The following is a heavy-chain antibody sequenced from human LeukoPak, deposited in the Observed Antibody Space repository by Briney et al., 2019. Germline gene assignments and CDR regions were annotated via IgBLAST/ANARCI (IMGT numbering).Heavy chain of an antibody. CDR1: GGSFSGYY. D-gene: IGHD3-3*01. V-gene: IGHV4-34*01. J-gene: IGHJ4*02. CDR2: INHSGST. Sequence: PSETLSLTCAVYGGSFSGYYWSWIRQPPGKGLEWIGEINHSGSTNYHPSLKRRIPISVDPSKNQFSLTLSSVTAADPAVYYCARVRPSDFWSGYSLNYFDYWGQGTLVTVSS. CDR3: ARVRPSDFWSGYSLNYFDY.